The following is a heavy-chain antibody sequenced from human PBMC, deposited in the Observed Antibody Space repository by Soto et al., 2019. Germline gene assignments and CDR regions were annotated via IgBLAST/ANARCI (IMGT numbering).Heavy chain of an antibody. CDR2: IYNTGST. CDR1: GDSMTGRY. V-gene: IGHV4-4*07. D-gene: IGHD1-26*01. Sequence: SRTCTVSGDSMTGRYWSWIRQSAGNGLEWIGRIYNTGSTNYNSFLKSRVTLSIDTFKNQFSLKMTSLTAADTAMYFCASYRVGGAFDVWGHVT. J-gene: IGHJ3*01. CDR3: ASYRVGGAFDV.